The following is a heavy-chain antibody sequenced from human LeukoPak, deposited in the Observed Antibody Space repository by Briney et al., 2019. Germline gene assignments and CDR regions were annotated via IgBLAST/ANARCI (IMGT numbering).Heavy chain of an antibody. V-gene: IGHV1-2*02. Sequence: ASVKVSCKASGYTFTGYYMHWVRQAPGQGLEWMGWISPNSGGTNYAQKFQGRVTMTRDTSVSTAYMELSRLRSDDTAVYYCARDMVRGVPCGYWGQGTLVTVSS. J-gene: IGHJ4*02. CDR3: ARDMVRGVPCGY. CDR1: GYTFTGYY. D-gene: IGHD3-10*01. CDR2: ISPNSGGT.